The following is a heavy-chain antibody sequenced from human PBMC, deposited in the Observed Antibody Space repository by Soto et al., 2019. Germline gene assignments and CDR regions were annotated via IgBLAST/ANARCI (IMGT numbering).Heavy chain of an antibody. CDR1: GFTFSSYG. D-gene: IGHD2-15*01. CDR3: AKAGDCSGGSCYGWYFDL. V-gene: IGHV3-30*18. Sequence: QVQLVESGGGVVQPGRSLRLSCAASGFTFSSYGMHWVRQAPGKGLEWVAVISYDGSNKYYADSVKGRFTISRDNSKNTLYLKRNSLRAEDTAVYYCAKAGDCSGGSCYGWYFDLWGRGTLVTVSS. J-gene: IGHJ2*01. CDR2: ISYDGSNK.